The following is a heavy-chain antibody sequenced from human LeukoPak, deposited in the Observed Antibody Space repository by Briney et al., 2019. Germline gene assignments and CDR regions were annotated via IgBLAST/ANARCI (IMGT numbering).Heavy chain of an antibody. D-gene: IGHD3-22*01. Sequence: PSETLSLTCTLSSGSISNYYRSWIRPPPGKGLEWIGYIYFSGSTNYNPSLKSRVTISVDTSKNQFSLKLSSVTAADTAVYYCARAMVDYDSSGQYYFDYWGQGTLVTVSA. CDR1: SGSISNYY. V-gene: IGHV4-59*01. CDR2: IYFSGST. CDR3: ARAMVDYDSSGQYYFDY. J-gene: IGHJ4*02.